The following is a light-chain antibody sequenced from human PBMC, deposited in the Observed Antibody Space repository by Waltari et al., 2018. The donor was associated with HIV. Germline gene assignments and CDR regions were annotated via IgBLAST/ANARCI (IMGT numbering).Light chain of an antibody. CDR2: DAT. CDR1: QAIKTY. V-gene: IGKV1-39*01. CDR3: QQSFSTPWT. Sequence: DIKMTQSPSSLSAYMGNRITINCRASQAIKTYLKWYAQKPGEAPKRLIFDATRLHTGVTSRFSGTGTGTHFSLTISSLQPEDSGTYYCQQSFSTPWTFGQGTKV. J-gene: IGKJ1*01.